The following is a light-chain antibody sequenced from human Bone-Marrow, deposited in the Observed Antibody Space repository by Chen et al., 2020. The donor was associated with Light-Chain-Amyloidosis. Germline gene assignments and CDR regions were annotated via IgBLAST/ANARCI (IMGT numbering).Light chain of an antibody. CDR3: QSSDSSGDYEVI. Sequence: SYELTQPPSVSVSPGQTARITCSGDDLPTKYAYWYQQKPGEAPVLVIHRDTERPSGISERFSGASSGTTTTLTSSGVQAEDEADYQCQSSDSSGDYEVIIGGGTMLAVL. CDR2: RDT. V-gene: IGLV3-25*03. CDR1: DLPTKY. J-gene: IGLJ2*01.